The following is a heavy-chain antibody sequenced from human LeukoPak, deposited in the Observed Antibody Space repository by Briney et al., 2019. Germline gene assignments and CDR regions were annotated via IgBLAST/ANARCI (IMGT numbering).Heavy chain of an antibody. D-gene: IGHD3-22*01. CDR3: ASTYHYDSSGYYPFDY. CDR1: GFTFSNNA. CDR2: TSSNGGST. Sequence: GGSLRLSCSASGFTFSNNAMHWVRQAPGKGLEYVSGTSSNGGSTYYADSVKGRFTISRDNSKKMLYLQMSSLRAEDTALYYCASTYHYDSSGYYPFDYWGQGTLVTVSS. J-gene: IGHJ4*02. V-gene: IGHV3-64D*09.